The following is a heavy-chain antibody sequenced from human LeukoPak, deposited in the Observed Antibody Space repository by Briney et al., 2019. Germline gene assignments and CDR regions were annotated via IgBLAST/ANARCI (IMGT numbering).Heavy chain of an antibody. CDR1: GGTFISYA. CDR2: IIPIFGTA. D-gene: IGHD3-22*01. J-gene: IGHJ4*02. CDR3: ARGPTYYYDSDFDY. V-gene: IGHV1-69*05. Sequence: ASVKVSCKASGGTFISYAISWVRQAPGQGLEWRGGIIPIFGTANYAQKFQGRVTITTDESTSTAYMELSSLRSEDTAVYYCARGPTYYYDSDFDYWGQGTLVTVSS.